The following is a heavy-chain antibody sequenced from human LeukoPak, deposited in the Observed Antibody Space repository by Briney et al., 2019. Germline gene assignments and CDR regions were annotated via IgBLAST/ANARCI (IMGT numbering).Heavy chain of an antibody. CDR2: ISSSSSYI. V-gene: IGHV3-21*01. CDR3: ARAIPISYYDYVWGSYRAGIDY. J-gene: IGHJ4*02. CDR1: GFTFSSYS. D-gene: IGHD3-16*02. Sequence: AGGSLRLSCAASGFTFSSYSMNWVRQAPGKGLEWVSSISSSSSYIYYADSVKGRFTISRDNAKNSLYLKMNSLRAEDTAVYYCARAIPISYYDYVWGSYRAGIDYWGQGTLVTVSS.